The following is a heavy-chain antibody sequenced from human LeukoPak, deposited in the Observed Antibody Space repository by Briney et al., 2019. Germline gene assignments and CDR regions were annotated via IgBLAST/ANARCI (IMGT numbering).Heavy chain of an antibody. Sequence: SETLSLTCTVSGGSISSSSYYWGWIRQPPRKGLEWIGSIYYSGSTYYNPSLESRVTISVDTSKNQFSLKLSSETAADTAVYYCARDLGDNWNYGRGPFDYWGQGTLVTVSS. V-gene: IGHV4-39*07. CDR2: IYYSGST. CDR3: ARDLGDNWNYGRGPFDY. J-gene: IGHJ4*02. CDR1: GGSISSSSYY. D-gene: IGHD1-7*01.